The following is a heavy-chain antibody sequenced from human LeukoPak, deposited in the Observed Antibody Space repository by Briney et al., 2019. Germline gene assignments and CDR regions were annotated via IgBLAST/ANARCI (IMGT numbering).Heavy chain of an antibody. V-gene: IGHV1-8*01. CDR1: GYTFTSYD. Sequence: ASVKVSCKASGYTFTSYDINWVRQATGQGLEWMGWMNPNSGNTGYAQKFQGRVTMTRNTSISTAYMELSSLRSEDTAVYYCARDQIVVVPAARGFQHWGQGTLVTVSS. J-gene: IGHJ1*01. CDR3: ARDQIVVVPAARGFQH. D-gene: IGHD2-2*01. CDR2: MNPNSGNT.